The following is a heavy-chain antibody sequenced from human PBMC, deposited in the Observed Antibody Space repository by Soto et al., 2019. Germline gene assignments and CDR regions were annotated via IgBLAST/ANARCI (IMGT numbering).Heavy chain of an antibody. V-gene: IGHV4-39*01. CDR2: IYYSGST. Sequence: SETLSLTCTVSVGSITSSSYYWGWLRQHPGKGLEWIGSIYYSGSTYYNPSLKSRVTISVDTSKNQFSLKLSSVTAADTAVYYCARHVVVVAAIGYWGQGTLVTVSS. CDR1: VGSITSSSYY. CDR3: ARHVVVVAAIGY. D-gene: IGHD2-15*01. J-gene: IGHJ4*02.